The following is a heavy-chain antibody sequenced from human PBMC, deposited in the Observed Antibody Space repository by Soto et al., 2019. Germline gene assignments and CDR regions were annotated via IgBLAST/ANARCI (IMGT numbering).Heavy chain of an antibody. J-gene: IGHJ4*02. CDR1: GGSITHGGFS. D-gene: IGHD5-12*01. CDR3: ARGCGNDPCDS. Sequence: QLRLQESGSGVVRTSETLSLTCTVSGGSITHGGFSWSWIRQSPGKGLEWIGYIGHLENTYFHPTFKSRLTMSIDRSKNQFSLNLSSVTAADRAVYYCARGCGNDPCDSWGQGVLVSVSS. CDR2: IGHLENT. V-gene: IGHV4-30-2*06.